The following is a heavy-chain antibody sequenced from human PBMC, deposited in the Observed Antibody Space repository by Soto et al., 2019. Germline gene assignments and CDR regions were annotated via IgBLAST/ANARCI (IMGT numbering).Heavy chain of an antibody. J-gene: IGHJ4*02. CDR2: IYYSGST. V-gene: IGHV4-59*01. D-gene: IGHD3-10*01. Sequence: SETLSLTCTVSGGSISSYYWSWIRQPPGKGLEWIGYIYYSGSTNYNPSLKSRVTISVDTSKNQFSLKLSSVTAADTAVYYCARTMGAGIDYWGQGTLVTVSS. CDR3: ARTMGAGIDY. CDR1: GGSISSYY.